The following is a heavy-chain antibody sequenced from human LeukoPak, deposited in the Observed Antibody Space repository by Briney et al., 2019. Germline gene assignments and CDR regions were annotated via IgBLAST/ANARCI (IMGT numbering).Heavy chain of an antibody. CDR2: IYSGGST. J-gene: IGHJ4*02. D-gene: IGHD7-27*01. CDR3: ARLGPGAPSDY. CDR1: GFTFSSYA. Sequence: GGSLRLSCAASGFTFSSYAMSWVRQAPGKGLEWVSVIYSGGSTYYADSVKGRFTISRDNSKNTLYLQMNSLRAEDTAVYYCARLGPGAPSDYWGQGTLVTVSS. V-gene: IGHV3-66*01.